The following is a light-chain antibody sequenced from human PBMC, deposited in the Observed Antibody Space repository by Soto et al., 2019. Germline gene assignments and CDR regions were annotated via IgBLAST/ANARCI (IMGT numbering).Light chain of an antibody. Sequence: EIVMTQSPLSLPVTPGEPASISCRSSQSLLYSNGYNYLEWYLQKPGQSPQLLIYLGSNRASGVPDRFSCSGSGTDFTLKISRVEAEDVGVYYCMQTLPTWTFGQGTKVEIK. V-gene: IGKV2-28*01. CDR2: LGS. CDR3: MQTLPTWT. J-gene: IGKJ1*01. CDR1: QSLLYSNGYNY.